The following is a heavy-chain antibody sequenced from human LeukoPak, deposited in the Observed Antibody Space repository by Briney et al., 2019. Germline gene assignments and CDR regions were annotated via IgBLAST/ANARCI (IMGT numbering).Heavy chain of an antibody. D-gene: IGHD3-22*01. V-gene: IGHV3-73*01. CDR3: IRNSYDSGFAFDI. CDR2: IRSKGNHYAT. CDR1: GFNFSGSA. J-gene: IGHJ3*02. Sequence: GGSLQLSCGASGFNFSGSAMHWVRQASGKGLEWVGRIRSKGNHYATGYGASVKGRFTIARDDAKNTAYLQMNSLKTEDTAVYYCIRNSYDSGFAFDIWGQGTMVTVSS.